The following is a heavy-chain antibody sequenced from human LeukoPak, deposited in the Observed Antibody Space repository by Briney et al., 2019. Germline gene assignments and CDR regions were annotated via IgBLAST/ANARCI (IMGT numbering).Heavy chain of an antibody. V-gene: IGHV4-38-2*02. CDR3: ARDPPNYGGWGY. CDR2: IYHSGST. D-gene: IGHD4/OR15-4a*01. CDR1: GYSISSGYY. J-gene: IGHJ4*02. Sequence: PSETLSLTCAVSGYSISSGYYWGWIRQPPGKGLEWIGSIYHSGSTYYNPSLKSRVTISVDTSKNQFSLKLSSVTAADTAVYYCARDPPNYGGWGYWGQGTLVTVSS.